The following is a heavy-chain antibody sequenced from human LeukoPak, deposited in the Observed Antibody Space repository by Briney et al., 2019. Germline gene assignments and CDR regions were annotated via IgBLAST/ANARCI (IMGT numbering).Heavy chain of an antibody. Sequence: GRSLRLSCAASGFTFSSYAMHWVRQAPGKGLEWVAVISYDGSNKYYADSVKGRFTISRDNSKNTLYLQMNSLRAEDTAVCYCARALGGMVNPGFFDYWGQGTLVTVSS. CDR3: ARALGGMVNPGFFDY. J-gene: IGHJ4*02. D-gene: IGHD2-8*01. CDR2: ISYDGSNK. V-gene: IGHV3-30*04. CDR1: GFTFSSYA.